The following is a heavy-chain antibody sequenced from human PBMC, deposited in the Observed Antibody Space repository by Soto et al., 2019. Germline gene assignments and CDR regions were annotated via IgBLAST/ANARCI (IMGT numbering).Heavy chain of an antibody. CDR2: INHSGST. Sequence: QVQLQQWGAGLLKPSETLSLTCAVYGGSFSGYYWSWIRQPPGKGLEWVGEINHSGSTNYNPSLKCRVTISVDTSKNQFSLKLSSVTAADTAVYYCARARAAGNFDYWGQGTLVTVSS. CDR3: ARARAAGNFDY. D-gene: IGHD6-13*01. CDR1: GGSFSGYY. V-gene: IGHV4-34*01. J-gene: IGHJ4*02.